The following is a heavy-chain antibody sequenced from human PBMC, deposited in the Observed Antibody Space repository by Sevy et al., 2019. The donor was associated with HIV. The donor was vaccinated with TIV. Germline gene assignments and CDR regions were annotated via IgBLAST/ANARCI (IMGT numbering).Heavy chain of an antibody. CDR1: GFTFDDHA. V-gene: IGHV3-9*01. Sequence: GGSLRLSCTGSGFTFDDHAMHWVRQAPGKGLEWVSGISWNSGRIGYADSAKGRFTISRDNAKNSLYLQMNSLRPEDTALYYCAKEAHLRTYSSSERNYWGQGTLVTVSS. CDR3: AKEAHLRTYSSSERNY. D-gene: IGHD6-13*01. J-gene: IGHJ4*02. CDR2: ISWNSGRI.